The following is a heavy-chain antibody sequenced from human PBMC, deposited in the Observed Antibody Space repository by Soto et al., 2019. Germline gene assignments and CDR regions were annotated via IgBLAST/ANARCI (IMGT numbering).Heavy chain of an antibody. CDR1: GGSFSGYY. Sequence: KPSETLSLTCAVYGGSFSGYYWSWIRQPPGKGLEWIGEINRSGSTNYNPSLKSRVTISVDTSKNQFSLKLSSVTAADTAVYYCARVVRGVPNYYYYGMDVWGQGTTVTVSS. CDR2: INRSGST. D-gene: IGHD3-10*01. CDR3: ARVVRGVPNYYYYGMDV. V-gene: IGHV4-34*01. J-gene: IGHJ6*02.